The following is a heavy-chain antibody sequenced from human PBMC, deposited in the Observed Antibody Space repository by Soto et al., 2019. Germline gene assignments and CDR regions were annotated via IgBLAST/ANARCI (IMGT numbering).Heavy chain of an antibody. CDR2: IWYDGSNK. Sequence: QVQLVESGGGVVQPGRSLRLSCAASGFTFSSYGMHWVRQAPGKGLEWVAVIWYDGSNKYYADSVKGRFTISRDNSKNTLYLQMNSLRAEDTAVYYCARDESSSSWYDAFDIWGQGTMVTVSS. D-gene: IGHD6-13*01. CDR3: ARDESSSSWYDAFDI. CDR1: GFTFSSYG. J-gene: IGHJ3*02. V-gene: IGHV3-33*01.